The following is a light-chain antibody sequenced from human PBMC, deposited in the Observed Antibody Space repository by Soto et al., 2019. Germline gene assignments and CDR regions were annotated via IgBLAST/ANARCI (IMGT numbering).Light chain of an antibody. CDR3: CSYAGSYTYV. V-gene: IGLV2-11*01. Sequence: QSALTQPRSVSGSPGQCVTISCTGTSSDVGGHNYVSWYQQYPGKAPRLLLSSVSKRPSGVPDRFSGSKSGNTASLTISGLQAEDEADYYCCSYAGSYTYVFGTGTKV. J-gene: IGLJ1*01. CDR1: SSDVGGHNY. CDR2: SVS.